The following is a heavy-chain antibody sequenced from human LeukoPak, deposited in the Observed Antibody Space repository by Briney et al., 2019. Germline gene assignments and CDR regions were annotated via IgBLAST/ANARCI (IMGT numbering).Heavy chain of an antibody. CDR1: GFTFSSYG. CDR3: ARNYYASSGYYYHDY. Sequence: GRSLRLSCAASGFTFSSYGMHWVRQAPGKGLEWVAVIWYDGSNKYYADSVKGRFTIARDNSKNTLYLQMNSLRAEDTAVYYCARNYYASSGYYYHDYWGQGTLVTVSS. CDR2: IWYDGSNK. D-gene: IGHD3-22*01. V-gene: IGHV3-33*01. J-gene: IGHJ4*02.